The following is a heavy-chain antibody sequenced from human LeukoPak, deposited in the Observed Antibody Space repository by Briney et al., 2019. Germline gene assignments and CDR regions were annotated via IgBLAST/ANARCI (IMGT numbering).Heavy chain of an antibody. V-gene: IGHV1-69*05. Sequence: ASVKVSCKASGGTFSSYAISWVRQAPGQGLEWMGGIIPIFGTANYAQKFQGRVTITTDESTSTAYMELSSLRSEDRAVYYCARSLYYDSSGYYQPLGYWGQGTLVTVSS. J-gene: IGHJ4*02. CDR2: IIPIFGTA. CDR3: ARSLYYDSSGYYQPLGY. D-gene: IGHD3-22*01. CDR1: GGTFSSYA.